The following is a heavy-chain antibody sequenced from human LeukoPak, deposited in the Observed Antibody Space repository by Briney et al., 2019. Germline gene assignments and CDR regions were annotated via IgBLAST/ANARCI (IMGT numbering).Heavy chain of an antibody. J-gene: IGHJ6*02. V-gene: IGHV3-21*01. Sequence: PGGSLRLSCAASGFTFSSYSMNWVRQAPGKGLEWVSSISSSSSYIYYADSVKGRFTISRDNAKNSLYLQMNSLRAEDTAVYYCARDRHSSSWQTGGYYGMDVWGQGTTVTVSS. D-gene: IGHD6-13*01. CDR2: ISSSSSYI. CDR1: GFTFSSYS. CDR3: ARDRHSSSWQTGGYYGMDV.